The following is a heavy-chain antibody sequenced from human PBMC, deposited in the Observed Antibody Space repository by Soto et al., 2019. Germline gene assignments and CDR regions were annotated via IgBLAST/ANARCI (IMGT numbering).Heavy chain of an antibody. CDR2: IWYDGNNE. V-gene: IGHV3-33*01. Sequence: GGSLRISCAASEVTFCDFGMHWVRQAPGKGLEWVAVIWYDGNNEDYADSVKGRFTISRDNSKNILYLQMNSLRGEETVVYYCARDRGYSYGYGLDVWGQGTTVTVSS. CDR1: EVTFCDFG. CDR3: ARDRGYSYGYGLDV. J-gene: IGHJ6*02. D-gene: IGHD5-18*01.